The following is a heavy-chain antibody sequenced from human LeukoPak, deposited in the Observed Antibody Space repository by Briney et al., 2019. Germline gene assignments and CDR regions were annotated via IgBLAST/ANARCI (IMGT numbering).Heavy chain of an antibody. D-gene: IGHD3-10*01. CDR2: INPNSGGT. V-gene: IGHV1-2*02. CDR1: GYTFTGYY. CDR3: ARESPYYYGSGSYDLVYYYCMDV. Sequence: ASVKVSCKASGYTFTGYYMHWVRQAPGQGLEWMGWINPNSGGTNYAQKFQGRVTMTRGTSISTAYMELSRLRSDDTAVYYCARESPYYYGSGSYDLVYYYCMDVWGKGTTVTVSS. J-gene: IGHJ6*03.